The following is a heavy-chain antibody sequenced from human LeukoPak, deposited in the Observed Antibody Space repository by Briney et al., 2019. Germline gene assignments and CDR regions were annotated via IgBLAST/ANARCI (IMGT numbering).Heavy chain of an antibody. D-gene: IGHD3-10*01. CDR3: ARATPMYYYGSGTHNWFDP. J-gene: IGHJ5*02. CDR1: GGSFSGYY. CDR2: INHSGST. V-gene: IGHV4-34*01. Sequence: SETLSLTCAVYGGSFSGYYWSWIRQPPGKGLEWIGEINHSGSTNYNPSLKSRVTISVDTSKNQFSLKLSSVTAADTAVYYCARATPMYYYGSGTHNWFDPWGQGTLVTVSS.